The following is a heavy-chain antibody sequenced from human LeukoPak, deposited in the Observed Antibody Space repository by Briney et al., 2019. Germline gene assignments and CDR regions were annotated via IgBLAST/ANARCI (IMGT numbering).Heavy chain of an antibody. CDR1: GFSFSSYW. Sequence: PGGSLRLSCAASGFSFSSYWMSWVRQAPGKGLEWVANVKQDGSEKYYVGSVKGRFTISRDNAKNSLSLQMNSLRDEDTAVYYCARDSVHGYYDSSGYSALFDCWGQGTLVTVSS. CDR3: ARDSVHGYYDSSGYSALFDC. J-gene: IGHJ4*02. D-gene: IGHD3-22*01. V-gene: IGHV3-7*01. CDR2: VKQDGSEK.